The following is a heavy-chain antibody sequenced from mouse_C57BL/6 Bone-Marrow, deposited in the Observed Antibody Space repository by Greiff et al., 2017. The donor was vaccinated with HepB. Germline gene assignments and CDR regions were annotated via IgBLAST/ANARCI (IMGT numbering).Heavy chain of an antibody. J-gene: IGHJ2*01. CDR2: ISSGGDYI. Sequence: EVMLVESGEGLVKPGGSLKLSCAASGFTFSSYAMSWVRQTPEKRLEWVAYISSGGDYIYYADTVKGRFTISRDNARNTLYLQMSSLKSEDTAMYYCTRGSTMITTYFDYWGQGTTLTVSS. CDR3: TRGSTMITTYFDY. CDR1: GFTFSSYA. D-gene: IGHD2-4*01. V-gene: IGHV5-9-1*02.